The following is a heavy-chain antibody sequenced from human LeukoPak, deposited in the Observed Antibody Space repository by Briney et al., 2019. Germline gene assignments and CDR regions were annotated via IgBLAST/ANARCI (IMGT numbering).Heavy chain of an antibody. J-gene: IGHJ4*02. Sequence: PSETLSLTCTVSGGSISSSSYYWGWIRQPPGKGLEWIGSISHSGSTSYNPSLRSRVTIFVDTSKSQFSLKLSSVTAADTAVYYCARHSTSATWLSSFDYWGQGTLVTVSS. D-gene: IGHD2/OR15-2a*01. CDR3: ARHSTSATWLSSFDY. V-gene: IGHV4-39*01. CDR1: GGSISSSSYY. CDR2: ISHSGST.